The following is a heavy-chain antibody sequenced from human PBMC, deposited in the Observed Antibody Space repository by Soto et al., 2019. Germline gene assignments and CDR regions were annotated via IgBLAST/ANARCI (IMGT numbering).Heavy chain of an antibody. CDR2: INPNSGGT. Sequence: QVQLVQSGAEVKKPGASVKVSCKAFGYTFTGYYIHWVRQAPGQGLEWMGWINPNSGGTHYAQKFQGWLTMTRDTSITAAYMELSRLKSEDTAVYYCARFSSRYYYFDYWGQGTLVTVSS. CDR3: ARFSSRYYYFDY. CDR1: GYTFTGYY. D-gene: IGHD6-13*01. V-gene: IGHV1-2*04. J-gene: IGHJ4*02.